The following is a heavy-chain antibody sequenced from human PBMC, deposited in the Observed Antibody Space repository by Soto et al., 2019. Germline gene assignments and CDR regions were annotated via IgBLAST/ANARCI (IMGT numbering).Heavy chain of an antibody. Sequence: SETLSLTCTISGGSISSGDYYWNWIRQPPGKGLEWIGYIYNSGGPYYNPSLKTRVTISADTSKNQFSLKLTSVTAADTAVYFCARSQRGYSYGPFDFWGQGTLVTVSS. J-gene: IGHJ4*02. CDR1: GGSISSGDYY. V-gene: IGHV4-30-4*01. CDR3: ARSQRGYSYGPFDF. CDR2: IYNSGGP. D-gene: IGHD5-12*01.